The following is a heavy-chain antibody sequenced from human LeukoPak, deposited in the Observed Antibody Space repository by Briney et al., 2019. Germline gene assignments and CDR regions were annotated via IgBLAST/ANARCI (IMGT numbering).Heavy chain of an antibody. CDR1: GGSFSGYY. CDR3: ARDLRDIVATKAGNWFDP. D-gene: IGHD5-12*01. Sequence: PSETLSLTCAVYGGSFSGYYWSWVRQAPGKGLEWVANIKQDGSEKYYVDSVKGRFTISRDNAKNSLYLQMNSLRAEDTAVYCCARDLRDIVATKAGNWFDPWGQGTLVTVSS. J-gene: IGHJ5*02. CDR2: IKQDGSEK. V-gene: IGHV3-7*01.